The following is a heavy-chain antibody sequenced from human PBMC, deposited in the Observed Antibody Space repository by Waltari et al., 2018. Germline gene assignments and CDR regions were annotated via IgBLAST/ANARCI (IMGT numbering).Heavy chain of an antibody. CDR1: GGSFSGYS. CDR2: INHSGST. Sequence: QVQLQQWGAGLLKPSETLSLTCAVYGGSFSGYSCSWIRQPPGKGLEWIGEINHSGSTNYNPSLKSRVTISVDTSKNQFSLKLSSVTAADTAVYYCARGLLYYYGSGSSYYYMDVWGKGTTVTVSS. V-gene: IGHV4-34*01. D-gene: IGHD3-10*01. CDR3: ARGLLYYYGSGSSYYYMDV. J-gene: IGHJ6*03.